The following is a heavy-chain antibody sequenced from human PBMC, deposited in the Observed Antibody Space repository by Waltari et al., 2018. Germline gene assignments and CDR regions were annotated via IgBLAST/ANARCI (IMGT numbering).Heavy chain of an antibody. CDR1: GFTFSNYG. CDR2: ISYDGSKR. Sequence: QAQLVESGGGVAQPGRSLRLSCVRSGFTFSNYGMHWVRQAPGKGLEWVAVISYDGSKRFYADAVKGRFTISRDNSKNILYLQMNSLRADDTAMYYCVGGQMGDFWGQGTLVTVSS. V-gene: IGHV3-33*03. CDR3: VGGQMGDF. J-gene: IGHJ4*02. D-gene: IGHD3-16*01.